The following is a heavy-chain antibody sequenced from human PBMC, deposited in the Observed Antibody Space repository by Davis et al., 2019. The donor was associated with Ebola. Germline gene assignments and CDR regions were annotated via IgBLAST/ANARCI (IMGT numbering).Heavy chain of an antibody. CDR2: IIPILGTA. Sequence: AASVKVSCKASVGTFSSYAISWVRQAPGQGLEGMGGIIPILGTANYAQKFQGRVTLTADESTSTAYMELSSLRPEDTAVYYCARVIGVRSSGWYEWGNWFDPWGQGTLVTVSS. CDR3: ARVIGVRSSGWYEWGNWFDP. D-gene: IGHD6-19*01. V-gene: IGHV1-69*13. J-gene: IGHJ5*02. CDR1: VGTFSSYA.